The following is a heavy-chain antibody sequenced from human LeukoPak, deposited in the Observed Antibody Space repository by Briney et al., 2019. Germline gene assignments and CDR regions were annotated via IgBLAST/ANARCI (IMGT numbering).Heavy chain of an antibody. D-gene: IGHD5-12*01. CDR3: TTGGYGGQFDY. CDR2: IKSKTDGGTT. Sequence: PGGSLILSCAASGFAFSNAWMSWVRQAPGKGLEWVGRIKSKTDGGTTDYAAPVKGRFTISRDDSKNTLYLQMNSLKTEDTAVYYCTTGGYGGQFDYWGQGTLVTVSS. J-gene: IGHJ4*02. V-gene: IGHV3-15*01. CDR1: GFAFSNAW.